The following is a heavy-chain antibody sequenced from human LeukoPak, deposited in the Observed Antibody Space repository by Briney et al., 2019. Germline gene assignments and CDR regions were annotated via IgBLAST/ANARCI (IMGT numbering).Heavy chain of an antibody. Sequence: SETLSLTCSVSGGSISSGGYYWSWIRQHPGKGLEWIGYIYYSVSTYYNPSLKSRVTMSVDTSKNQFSLKLSSVTAADTAVYYCVRVGDTIFGVVIDYWGQGTLVTVSS. CDR1: GGSISSGGYY. J-gene: IGHJ4*02. CDR3: VRVGDTIFGVVIDY. D-gene: IGHD3-3*01. CDR2: IYYSVST. V-gene: IGHV4-31*03.